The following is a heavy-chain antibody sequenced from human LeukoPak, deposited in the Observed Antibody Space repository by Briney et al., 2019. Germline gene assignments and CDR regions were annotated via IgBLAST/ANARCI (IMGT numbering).Heavy chain of an antibody. CDR3: ARDRGRRYYDSSGYQPFDY. CDR2: IIPILGIA. CDR1: GGTFSSYT. J-gene: IGHJ4*02. Sequence: SVKVSCKASGGTFSSYTISWVRQAPGQGLEWMGRIIPILGIANYAQKFQGRVTITADKSTSTAYMELSSLRSEDTAAYYCARDRGRRYYDSSGYQPFDYWGQGTLVTVSS. V-gene: IGHV1-69*04. D-gene: IGHD3-22*01.